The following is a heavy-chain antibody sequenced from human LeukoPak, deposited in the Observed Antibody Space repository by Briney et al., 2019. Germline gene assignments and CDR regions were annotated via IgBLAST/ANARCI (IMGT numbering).Heavy chain of an antibody. CDR1: GGSISSYY. CDR2: IKQDGSEK. Sequence: ETLSLTCTVSGGSISSYYWSWIRQPPGKGLEWVANIKQDGSEKYYVDSVKGRFTISRDNAKNSLYLQMNSLRAEDTAVYYCARARSFDYWGQGTLVTVSS. J-gene: IGHJ4*02. D-gene: IGHD4-17*01. V-gene: IGHV3-7*01. CDR3: ARARSFDY.